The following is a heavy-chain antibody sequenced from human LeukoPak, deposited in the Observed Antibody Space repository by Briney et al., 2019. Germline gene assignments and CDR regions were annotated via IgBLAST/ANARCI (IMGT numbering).Heavy chain of an antibody. V-gene: IGHV1-18*01. D-gene: IGHD2-2*01. Sequence: ASVKVSCKASGYTFTSYAMNWVRQAPGQGLEWMGWISAYNGNTNYAQKLQGRVTMTTDTSTSTAYMELRSLRSDDTAVYYCARQLTYCSSTSCYRDAFDIWGQGTMVTVSS. CDR1: GYTFTSYA. CDR2: ISAYNGNT. CDR3: ARQLTYCSSTSCYRDAFDI. J-gene: IGHJ3*02.